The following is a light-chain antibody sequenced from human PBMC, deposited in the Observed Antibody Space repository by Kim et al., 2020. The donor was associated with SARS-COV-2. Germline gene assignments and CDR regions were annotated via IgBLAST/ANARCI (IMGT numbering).Light chain of an antibody. Sequence: SYELTQPPSVSVAPGKTARITCGGNNIGSKSVHWYQQKPGQAPVLVIYYDSDRPSGIPERFSGSNSGNTASLTISRVEGGDEADYYCQVWDSSSDHVVFGGGTQLTV. J-gene: IGLJ2*01. CDR1: NIGSKS. CDR3: QVWDSSSDHVV. CDR2: YDS. V-gene: IGLV3-21*04.